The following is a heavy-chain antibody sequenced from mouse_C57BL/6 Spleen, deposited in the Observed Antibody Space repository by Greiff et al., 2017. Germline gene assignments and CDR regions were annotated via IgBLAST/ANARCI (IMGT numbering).Heavy chain of an antibody. J-gene: IGHJ2*01. CDR2: IYPGDGDT. Sequence: VQLQQSGAELVKPGASVKISCKASGYAFSSYWMNWVKQRPGKGLEWIGQIYPGDGDTNYNGKFKGKATLTADKSSSTAYMQLSSLTSEDSAVYFCARGVYGSSFYYFDYWGQGTTLTVSS. CDR3: ARGVYGSSFYYFDY. D-gene: IGHD1-1*01. CDR1: GYAFSSYW. V-gene: IGHV1-80*01.